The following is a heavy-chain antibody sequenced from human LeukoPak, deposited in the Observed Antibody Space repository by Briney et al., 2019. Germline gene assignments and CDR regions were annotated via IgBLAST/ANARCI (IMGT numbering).Heavy chain of an antibody. CDR2: INHSGST. V-gene: IGHV4-34*01. CDR3: ARWRGKRAWGSYRSPTYYFDY. CDR1: GVSFSGYY. Sequence: ASETLSLTCAVYGVSFSGYYWSWIRQPPGKGLEWIGEINHSGSTNYNPSLKSRVTISVDTSKNQFSLKLSSVTAADTAVYYCARWRGKRAWGSYRSPTYYFDYWGQGTLVTVSS. J-gene: IGHJ4*02. D-gene: IGHD3-16*02.